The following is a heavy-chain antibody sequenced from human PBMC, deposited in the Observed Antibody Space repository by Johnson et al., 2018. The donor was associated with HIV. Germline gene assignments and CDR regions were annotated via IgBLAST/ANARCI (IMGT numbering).Heavy chain of an antibody. D-gene: IGHD1-26*01. J-gene: IGHJ3*02. Sequence: QVHLVASGGALVQHRGSLRFSYAASLVTLSSYDMNWVRQAPGKDLEWLTLMSYDGSKKYYADSDKGRFTISRDNSKNTLYLQMNSLRPEDTALYYCAKLVGADTSGEIDIWGQGTMVTVSS. CDR2: MSYDGSKK. V-gene: IGHV3-30*18. CDR3: AKLVGADTSGEIDI. CDR1: LVTLSSYD.